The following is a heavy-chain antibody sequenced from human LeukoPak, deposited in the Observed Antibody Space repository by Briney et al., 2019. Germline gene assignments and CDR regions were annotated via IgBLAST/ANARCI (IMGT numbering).Heavy chain of an antibody. Sequence: GGSLRLSCAASGFTFSDYYMSWIRQAPGKGLDWVSYISSSTGTIYYADSVKGRFTISRDNAKNSLYLQMSSLRAEDTAVYYCARAKRNGFDIWGQGTMVTVSS. V-gene: IGHV3-11*04. CDR2: ISSSTGTI. J-gene: IGHJ3*02. CDR1: GFTFSDYY. CDR3: ARAKRNGFDI.